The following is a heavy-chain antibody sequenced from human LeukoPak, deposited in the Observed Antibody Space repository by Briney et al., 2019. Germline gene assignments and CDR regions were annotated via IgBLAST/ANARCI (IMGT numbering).Heavy chain of an antibody. CDR2: IYPGDSDT. V-gene: IGHV5-51*01. D-gene: IGHD3-9*01. CDR1: GYSFTSYW. CDR3: ARHIYRDAFDI. Sequence: VESLKISCKGSGYSFTSYWIGWVRQMPGKGLEWMGIIYPGDSDTRYSPSFQGQVTISADKSISTSYLQLRSLKASDTAMYYCARHIYRDAFDIWGQGTMVTVSS. J-gene: IGHJ3*02.